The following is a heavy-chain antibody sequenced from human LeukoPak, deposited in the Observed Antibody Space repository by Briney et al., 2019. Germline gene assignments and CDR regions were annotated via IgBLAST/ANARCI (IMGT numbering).Heavy chain of an antibody. Sequence: SVKVSCKASGGTFISYAISWVRQAPGQGLEWMGGIIPIFGTANYAQKFQGRVTITADESTSTAYMELSSLRSEDTAVYYCAKEMAAADPTEGWYFDYWGQGTLVTVSS. D-gene: IGHD6-13*01. CDR3: AKEMAAADPTEGWYFDY. V-gene: IGHV1-69*13. CDR1: GGTFISYA. J-gene: IGHJ4*02. CDR2: IIPIFGTA.